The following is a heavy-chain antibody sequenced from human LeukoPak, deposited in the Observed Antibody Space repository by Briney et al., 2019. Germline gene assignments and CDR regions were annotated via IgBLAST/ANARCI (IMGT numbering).Heavy chain of an antibody. J-gene: IGHJ4*02. CDR1: GFTFSSYA. Sequence: GGSLRLSCAASGFTFSSYAMHWVRQPPGKGLDWVAFIRYDGSNKYYADSVKGRFTISRDNSKNTLYVQMNSLRAEDTAVYYCAKDPVYYDFWSGYFDSWGQGTLVTVSS. CDR3: AKDPVYYDFWSGYFDS. V-gene: IGHV3-30*02. CDR2: IRYDGSNK. D-gene: IGHD3-3*01.